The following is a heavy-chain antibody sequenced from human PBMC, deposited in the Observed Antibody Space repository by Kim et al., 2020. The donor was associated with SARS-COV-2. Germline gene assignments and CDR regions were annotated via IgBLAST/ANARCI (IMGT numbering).Heavy chain of an antibody. CDR2: IYYSGST. Sequence: SETLSLTCTVSGGSISSGGYYWSWIRQHPGKGLEWIGYIYYSGSTYYNPSLKSRVTISVDTSKNQFSLKLSSVTAADTAVYYCASDRTPSTRITIFGREYSYYGMDVWGQGTTVTVSS. D-gene: IGHD3-3*01. CDR3: ASDRTPSTRITIFGREYSYYGMDV. J-gene: IGHJ6*02. V-gene: IGHV4-31*03. CDR1: GGSISSGGYY.